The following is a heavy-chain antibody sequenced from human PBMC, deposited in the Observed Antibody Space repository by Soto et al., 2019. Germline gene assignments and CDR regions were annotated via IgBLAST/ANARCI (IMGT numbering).Heavy chain of an antibody. D-gene: IGHD4-17*01. CDR1: GYSFTSYW. Sequence: GESLKISCKGSGYSFTSYWIGWVRQMPGKGLEWKGIIYPGDSDTRYSPSFQGQVTISADKSISTAYLQWSSLKASDTAMYYCARSLPHRRNDYGDYVSENWFDPWGQGTLVTVSS. V-gene: IGHV5-51*01. CDR2: IYPGDSDT. CDR3: ARSLPHRRNDYGDYVSENWFDP. J-gene: IGHJ5*02.